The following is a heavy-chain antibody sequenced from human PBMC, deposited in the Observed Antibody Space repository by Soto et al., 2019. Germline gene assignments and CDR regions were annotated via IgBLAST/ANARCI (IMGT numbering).Heavy chain of an antibody. CDR3: ARNYDSSGYYYVRATPYWFDP. V-gene: IGHV4-31*03. J-gene: IGHJ5*02. D-gene: IGHD3-22*01. CDR1: GGSISSGGYY. CDR2: IYYSGST. Sequence: TLSLTCTVSGGSISSGGYYWSWIRQHPGKGLEWIGYIYYSGSTYYNPSLKSRVTISVDTSKNQFSLKLSSVTAADTAVYYCARNYDSSGYYYVRATPYWFDPWGQGTLVTVSS.